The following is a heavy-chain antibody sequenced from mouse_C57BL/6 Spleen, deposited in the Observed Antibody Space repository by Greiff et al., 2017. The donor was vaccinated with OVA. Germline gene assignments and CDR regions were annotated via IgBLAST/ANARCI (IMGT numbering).Heavy chain of an antibody. J-gene: IGHJ3*01. CDR2: IDPSDSYT. CDR1: GYTFTSYW. CDR3: ASDYALGD. D-gene: IGHD2-4*01. Sequence: QVQLQQPGAELVMPGASVKLSCKASGYTFTSYWMHWVKQRPGQGLEWIGEIDPSDSYTNYNQKFKGKSTLTVDKSSSTAYMQLSSLASEDSAVYYCASDYALGDWGQGTLVTVAT. V-gene: IGHV1-69*01.